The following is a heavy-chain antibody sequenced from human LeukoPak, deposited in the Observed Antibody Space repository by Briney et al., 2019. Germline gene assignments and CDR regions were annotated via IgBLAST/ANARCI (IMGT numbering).Heavy chain of an antibody. Sequence: GGSLRLSCAASGFTVSSNYMSWVRQAPGKGLEWVSSISSSSSYIYYADSLKGRFTISRDNAKNSLYLQMSSLRAEDTAVYYCAFGSWYSGYWGQGTLVTVSS. CDR2: ISSSSSYI. V-gene: IGHV3-21*01. CDR3: AFGSWYSGY. CDR1: GFTVSSNY. J-gene: IGHJ4*02. D-gene: IGHD6-13*01.